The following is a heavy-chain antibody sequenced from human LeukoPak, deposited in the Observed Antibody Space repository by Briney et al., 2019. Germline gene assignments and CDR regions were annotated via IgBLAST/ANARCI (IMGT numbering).Heavy chain of an antibody. J-gene: IGHJ4*02. CDR1: GFTFSSYA. V-gene: IGHV3-23*01. Sequence: SGGSLRLSCAASGFTFSSYAMSWVRQAPGKGLEWVSAISGSGGSTYYADSVKGRFTISRDNSKNTLYLQMNSLRAEDTAVYYCARGMGGYSNYYFDYWGQGTLVTVSS. CDR3: ARGMGGYSNYYFDY. CDR2: ISGSGGST. D-gene: IGHD4-11*01.